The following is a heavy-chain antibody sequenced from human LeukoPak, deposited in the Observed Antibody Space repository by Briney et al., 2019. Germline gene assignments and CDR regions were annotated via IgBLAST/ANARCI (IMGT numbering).Heavy chain of an antibody. V-gene: IGHV3-30*02. CDR3: AKGGIQLWIKIDY. D-gene: IGHD5-18*01. Sequence: GGSLRLSCAASGFTFSSYGMHWVRQAPGKGLEWVAFIRYDGSNKYYADSVKGRFTISRDNSKNTLYLQMNSLRAEDTAVYYCAKGGIQLWIKIDYWGQGTLVTVSS. J-gene: IGHJ4*02. CDR1: GFTFSSYG. CDR2: IRYDGSNK.